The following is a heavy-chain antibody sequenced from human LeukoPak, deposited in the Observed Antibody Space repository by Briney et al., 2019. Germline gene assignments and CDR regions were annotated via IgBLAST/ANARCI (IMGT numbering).Heavy chain of an antibody. CDR2: IYSGGST. Sequence: PGGSLRLSCAASGFTVSSNYMSWVRQVPGKGLEWVSVIYSGGSTYYADSVKGRFTISRDNSKNTLFLQMNSLRAEDTAVYYCARGSHFYGSGSPFDYWGQGTLVTVSS. CDR3: ARGSHFYGSGSPFDY. V-gene: IGHV3-53*01. J-gene: IGHJ4*02. CDR1: GFTVSSNY. D-gene: IGHD3-10*01.